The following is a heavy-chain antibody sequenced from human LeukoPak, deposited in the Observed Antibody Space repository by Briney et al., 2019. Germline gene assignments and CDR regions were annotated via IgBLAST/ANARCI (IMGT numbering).Heavy chain of an antibody. V-gene: IGHV3-30*02. CDR2: IRYDGSNK. CDR1: GFTFSSYG. D-gene: IGHD1-26*01. J-gene: IGHJ4*02. CDR3: ANDFEGYSGSHQGY. Sequence: PGGSLRLPCAASGFTFSSYGMHWVRQAPGKGLEWVAFIRYDGSNKYYADSVKGRFTISRDNSKNTLYLQMNSLRAEDTAVYYCANDFEGYSGSHQGYWGQGTLVTVSS.